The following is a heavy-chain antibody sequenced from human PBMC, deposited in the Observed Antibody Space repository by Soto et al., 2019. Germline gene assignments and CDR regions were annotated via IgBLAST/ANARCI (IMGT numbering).Heavy chain of an antibody. CDR3: ARGRGTQPRPWMSNYFDY. CDR1: GGPFSGYY. D-gene: IGHD3-10*01. CDR2: INQSGNT. V-gene: IGHV4-34*01. Sequence: QVQLQQWGAGQLKPSETLSLTCAVSGGPFSGYYWNWIRQAPGKGLEWMAEINQSGNTNYNPSLAGRLTISADPSKNQFSLKVTSVTAADTALYFCARGRGTQPRPWMSNYFDYWAQGTLVTVSS. J-gene: IGHJ4*02.